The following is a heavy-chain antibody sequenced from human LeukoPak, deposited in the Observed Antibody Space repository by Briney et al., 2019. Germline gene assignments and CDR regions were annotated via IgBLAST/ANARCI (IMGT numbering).Heavy chain of an antibody. J-gene: IGHJ4*02. V-gene: IGHV4-31*03. CDR3: ARDLGDGYLANDC. D-gene: IGHD5-24*01. CDR1: DGSISSGAYY. Sequence: SQTLSLTCTVSDGSISSGAYYWSWIRQHPGKGLEWIGYFYYSGSTYYNPSLKSRVTISVDTSKNQFSLDLSSVTAADTAVYYCARDLGDGYLANDCWGQGTLVTVSS. CDR2: FYYSGST.